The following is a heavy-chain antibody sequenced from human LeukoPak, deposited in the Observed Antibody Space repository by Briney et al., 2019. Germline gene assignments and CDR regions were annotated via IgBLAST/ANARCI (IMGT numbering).Heavy chain of an antibody. J-gene: IGHJ4*02. D-gene: IGHD3-22*01. V-gene: IGHV4-34*01. CDR2: INHSGST. CDR3: ALTYYYDSSGTFDY. CDR1: GGSFSGYY. Sequence: SETLSLTCAVYGGSFSGYYWSWIRQPPGKGLEWIGEINHSGSTNYNPSLKSRVTTSVDTSKNQFSLKLSSVTAADTAVYYCALTYYYDSSGTFDYWGQGTLVTVSS.